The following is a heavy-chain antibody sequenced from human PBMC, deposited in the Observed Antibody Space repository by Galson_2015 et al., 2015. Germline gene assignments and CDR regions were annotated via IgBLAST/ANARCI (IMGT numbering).Heavy chain of an antibody. CDR2: ISYDGSNK. CDR1: GFTFSSYA. J-gene: IGHJ3*02. D-gene: IGHD3-9*01. V-gene: IGHV3-30-3*01. Sequence: SLRLSCAASGFTFSSYAMHWVRQAPGKGLEWVAVISYDGSNKYYADSVKGRFTISRDNSKNTLYLQMNSLRAEDTAVYYCAGYDILTGFATDAFDIWGQGTMSPSLQ. CDR3: AGYDILTGFATDAFDI.